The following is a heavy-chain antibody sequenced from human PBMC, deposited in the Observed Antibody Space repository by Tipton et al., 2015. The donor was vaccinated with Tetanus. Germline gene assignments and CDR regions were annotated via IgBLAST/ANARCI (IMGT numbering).Heavy chain of an antibody. D-gene: IGHD3-3*01. V-gene: IGHV4-59*01. Sequence: CTVSGGSMSNNYWSWIRRPPGKGLEWIAYIFHSGSTNYSPSLKSRVAISMDTSKNQISLKLSSVTAADTAVYFCARANFDFSKKGPFDSWGQGILVIVSA. CDR1: GGSMSNNY. CDR2: IFHSGST. CDR3: ARANFDFSKKGPFDS. J-gene: IGHJ4*02.